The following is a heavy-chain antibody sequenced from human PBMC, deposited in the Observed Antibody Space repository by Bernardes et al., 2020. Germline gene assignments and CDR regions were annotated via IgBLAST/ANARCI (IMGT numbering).Heavy chain of an antibody. CDR2: IWYDGSNK. D-gene: IGHD6-19*01. CDR1: GFTFSSYG. CDR3: ARVVAVAAPVSYYYGMDV. Sequence: GSLRLSCAASGFTFSSYGMHWVRQAPGKGLEWVAVIWYDGSNKYYADSVKGRFTISRDNSKNTLYLQMNSLRAEDTAVYYCARVVAVAAPVSYYYGMDVWGQGTTVTVSS. J-gene: IGHJ6*02. V-gene: IGHV3-33*01.